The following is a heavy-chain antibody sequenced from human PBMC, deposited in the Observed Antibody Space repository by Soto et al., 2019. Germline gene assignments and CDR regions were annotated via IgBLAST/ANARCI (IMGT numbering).Heavy chain of an antibody. CDR2: INPNSGGT. CDR3: ARGSILLPRELLDY. J-gene: IGHJ4*02. V-gene: IGHV1-2*02. Sequence: VASVKVSCKASGYTFTGYYMHWVRQAPGQGLEWMGWINPNSGGTNYAQKFQGRVTMTRDTSISTAYMELSRLRSDDTAVYYCARGSILLPRELLDYWGQGTLVTVSS. D-gene: IGHD1-26*01. CDR1: GYTFTGYY.